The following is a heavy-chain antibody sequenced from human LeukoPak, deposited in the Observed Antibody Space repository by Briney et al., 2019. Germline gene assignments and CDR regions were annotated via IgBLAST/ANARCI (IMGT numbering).Heavy chain of an antibody. V-gene: IGHV1-69*13. CDR1: GGTFSSYA. CDR2: IIPIFGTA. CDR3: ARGAEDSSGWYGEFDY. D-gene: IGHD6-19*01. Sequence: ASVKVSCKASGGTFSSYAISWVRQAPGQGLEWMGGIIPIFGTANYAQKFQGRVTITADESTSTAYMELSGLRSEDTAVYYCARGAEDSSGWYGEFDYWGQGTLVTVSS. J-gene: IGHJ4*02.